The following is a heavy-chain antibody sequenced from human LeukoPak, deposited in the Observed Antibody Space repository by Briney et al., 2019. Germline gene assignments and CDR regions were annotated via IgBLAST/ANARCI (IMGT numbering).Heavy chain of an antibody. Sequence: SVKVSCKASGGTFSSYAISWVRQAPGQGLEWMGGIIPIFGTANYAQKFQGRVTITADESTSTAYMELSSLRSEDTAVYYCARGPDLAYCGGDCYSWFDYWGQGTLVTVSS. V-gene: IGHV1-69*13. J-gene: IGHJ4*02. D-gene: IGHD2-21*02. CDR3: ARGPDLAYCGGDCYSWFDY. CDR2: IIPIFGTA. CDR1: GGTFSSYA.